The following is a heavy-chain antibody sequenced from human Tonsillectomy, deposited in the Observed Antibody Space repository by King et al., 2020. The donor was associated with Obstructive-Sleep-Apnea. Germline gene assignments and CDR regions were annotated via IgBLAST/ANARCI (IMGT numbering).Heavy chain of an antibody. CDR1: GGSISGYY. CDR2: IYSSGTT. Sequence: VQLQESGPGLVKPSETLSLTCTFSGGSISGYYWSWIRQPPGKGIEWIAYIYSSGTTNFNPSLNSRVTISVDTSKNLFSLKLNSVTAADTAVYYCARQANSYLTLGWFDPWGQGTLVTVSS. V-gene: IGHV4-59*01. CDR3: ARQANSYLTLGWFDP. D-gene: IGHD1-26*01. J-gene: IGHJ5*02.